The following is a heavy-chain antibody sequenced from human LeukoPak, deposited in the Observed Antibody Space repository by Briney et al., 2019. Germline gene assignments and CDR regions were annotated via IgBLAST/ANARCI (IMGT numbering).Heavy chain of an antibody. CDR3: ARGRSIAAQKQIDY. CDR2: INPNSGGT. Sequence: ASVKVSCKASGYTFTDYYMHWVRQAPGQGLEWMGWINPNSGGTNYAQKFQGRVTMTRDTSISTAYMELSRLRSDDTAVYYCARGRSIAAQKQIDYWGQGTLVTVSS. CDR1: GYTFTDYY. D-gene: IGHD6-6*01. V-gene: IGHV1-2*02. J-gene: IGHJ4*02.